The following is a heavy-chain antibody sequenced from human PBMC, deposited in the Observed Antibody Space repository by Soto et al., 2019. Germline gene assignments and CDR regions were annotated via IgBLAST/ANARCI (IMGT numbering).Heavy chain of an antibody. J-gene: IGHJ2*01. CDR3: AAHLKTTVTAYWDFEL. CDR2: INHSGST. D-gene: IGHD4-17*01. V-gene: IGHV4-34*01. Sequence: QVHLQQWGAGLLKPSETLSLTCAVYGGSFSGYYWSWIRQPPGKGLEWIGEINHSGSTNVNPSLNSRVSISADTSKKQFSLKLRPVTAADTAVYYCAAHLKTTVTAYWDFELWGRGTLVTVSS. CDR1: GGSFSGYY.